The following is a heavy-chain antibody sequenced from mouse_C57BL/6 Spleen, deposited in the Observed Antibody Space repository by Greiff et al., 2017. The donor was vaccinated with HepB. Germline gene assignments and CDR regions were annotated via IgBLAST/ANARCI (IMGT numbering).Heavy chain of an antibody. J-gene: IGHJ4*01. D-gene: IGHD3-2*02. CDR1: GFSLTSYG. CDR3: AKTGATAQASAMDY. V-gene: IGHV2-5*01. Sequence: VQLQQSGPGLVQPSQSLSITCTVSGFSLTSYGVHWVRQSPGKGLEWLGVIWRGGSTDYNAAFMSRLSITKDNSKSQVFVKMNSLQADDTAIYYCAKTGATAQASAMDYWGQGTSVTVSS. CDR2: IWRGGST.